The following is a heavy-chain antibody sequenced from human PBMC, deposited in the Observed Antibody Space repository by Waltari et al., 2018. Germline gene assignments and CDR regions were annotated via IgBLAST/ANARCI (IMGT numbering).Heavy chain of an antibody. CDR2: VYHSGKT. CDR3: AGDRAIGLFFDY. D-gene: IGHD2-2*01. CDR1: GDSLSGHYW. J-gene: IGHJ4*02. Sequence: QVQLQESGQGLVKPSGTLSLTCAVSGDSLSGHYWWRWVRQSPEKGLEWIGQVYHSGKTHYNPSLQSRVTISVDKPKNQFSLNLNSVTAADTAVYYCAGDRAIGLFFDYWGRGTLVTVSS. V-gene: IGHV4-4*02.